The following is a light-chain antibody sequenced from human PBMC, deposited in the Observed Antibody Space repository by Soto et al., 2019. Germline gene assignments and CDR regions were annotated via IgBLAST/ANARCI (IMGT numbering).Light chain of an antibody. CDR2: EVS. Sequence: QSVLTQPPSASGSPRQSVTISCTGTSSDVGGYNYVSWYQQHPGKAPKLMLYEVSKRPAGVPDRFSGSKSGNTASLTVSGLQAEDEADYYCSSYAGSNNLVFGGGTKVTVL. J-gene: IGLJ2*01. CDR3: SSYAGSNNLV. V-gene: IGLV2-8*01. CDR1: SSDVGGYNY.